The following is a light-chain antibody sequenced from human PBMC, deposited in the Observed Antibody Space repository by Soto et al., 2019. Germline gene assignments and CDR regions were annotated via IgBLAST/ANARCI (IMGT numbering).Light chain of an antibody. V-gene: IGLV2-8*01. CDR1: SSDVGDYNY. J-gene: IGLJ2*01. CDR2: EVS. CDR3: SSYAGSNNFV. Sequence: QSALTQPPSASGSPGQSVTISCTGTSSDVGDYNYVSWYQQHPGKAPKLMIYEVSKRPSGVPDRFSGSKSGNTASLTVSGLQAADEADYYCSSYAGSNNFVFGGGTKVTVL.